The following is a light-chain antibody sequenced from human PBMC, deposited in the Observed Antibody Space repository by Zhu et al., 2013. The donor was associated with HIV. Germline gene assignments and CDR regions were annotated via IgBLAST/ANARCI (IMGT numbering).Light chain of an antibody. CDR1: QNVLHSSNNKNY. V-gene: IGKV4-1*01. Sequence: DAVMTQSPDSLAVSLGERATIRCRSSQNVLHSSNNKNYVAWYQQKPGQPPKLLIYWASTRESGVPDRFSGSGSGTDFTLTISSLQAEDVAVYYCQQYYSTPWTFGQGTKVEIK. CDR2: WAS. CDR3: QQYYSTPWT. J-gene: IGKJ1*01.